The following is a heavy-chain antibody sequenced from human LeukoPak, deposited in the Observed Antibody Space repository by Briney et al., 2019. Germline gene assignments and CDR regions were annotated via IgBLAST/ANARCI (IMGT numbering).Heavy chain of an antibody. Sequence: GASVKVSCKASGYTFTSYGISWVRQAPGQGLEWMGWISAYNGNTNYAQKLQGRVTMTTDTSTSTAYMELRSLRSDDTAVYYCARDRRHSGSHKFDYWGQGTLVTVSS. CDR1: GYTFTSYG. D-gene: IGHD1-26*01. J-gene: IGHJ4*02. V-gene: IGHV1-18*01. CDR2: ISAYNGNT. CDR3: ARDRRHSGSHKFDY.